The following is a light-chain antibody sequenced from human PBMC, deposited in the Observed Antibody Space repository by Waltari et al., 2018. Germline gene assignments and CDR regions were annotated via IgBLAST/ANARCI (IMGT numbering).Light chain of an antibody. CDR3: TSHAGTNSV. J-gene: IGLJ3*02. V-gene: IGLV2-8*01. Sequence: QSALTQLPSASGSPGQSVTMSCTGTSSDVGGDNYVPWYQQHPGKAPKPLVYQVMTRPSGVPDRFSGSKSGNTASLTVSGLQAEDEAEYFCTSHAGTNSVFGGGTKLTVL. CDR1: SSDVGGDNY. CDR2: QVM.